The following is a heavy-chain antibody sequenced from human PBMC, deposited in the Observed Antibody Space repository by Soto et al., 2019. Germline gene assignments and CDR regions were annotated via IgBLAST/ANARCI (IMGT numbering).Heavy chain of an antibody. V-gene: IGHV4-59*01. CDR2: IYYSGRT. D-gene: IGHD6-13*01. J-gene: IGHJ3*02. Sequence: QVQLQESGPGLVKPSETLSLTCTVSGGSISSYYWSWIRQPPGKGLEWIGYIYYSGRTNYNPSLKSLVTISRDTSKNQFSRKQSSVTAADTAVYYCARAYSRGCSDAFDIWGQGTMVTVSS. CDR1: GGSISSYY. CDR3: ARAYSRGCSDAFDI.